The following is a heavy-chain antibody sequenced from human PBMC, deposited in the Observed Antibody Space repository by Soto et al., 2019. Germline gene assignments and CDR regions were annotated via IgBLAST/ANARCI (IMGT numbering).Heavy chain of an antibody. V-gene: IGHV3-30*03. Sequence: GGSLRLSCAASGFTFSSSGRHWFRQAPGKGLALVAVISYDGSNKYYADSVKGRFTISRDNSKNTLYLQMNSLRAEDTAVYYSASREGYSGYDWRFDYWGQGTLVTVSS. D-gene: IGHD5-12*01. CDR2: ISYDGSNK. J-gene: IGHJ4*02. CDR3: ASREGYSGYDWRFDY. CDR1: GFTFSSSG.